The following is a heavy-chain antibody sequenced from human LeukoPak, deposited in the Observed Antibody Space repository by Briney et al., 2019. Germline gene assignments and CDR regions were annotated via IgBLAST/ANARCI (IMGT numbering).Heavy chain of an antibody. V-gene: IGHV3-20*01. CDR2: INWNGGST. J-gene: IGHJ5*02. CDR3: ARVRLTTNSFDP. D-gene: IGHD3-22*01. Sequence: GGSLRLSCAAPGFTFDDYGMSWVRQAPGKGLEWVSGINWNGGSTGYADSVKGRFTISRDNAKNSLYLQMNSLRAEDTALYHCARVRLTTNSFDPWGQGTLVTVSS. CDR1: GFTFDDYG.